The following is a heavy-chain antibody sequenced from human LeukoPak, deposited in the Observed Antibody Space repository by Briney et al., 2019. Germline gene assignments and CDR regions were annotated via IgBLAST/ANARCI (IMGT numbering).Heavy chain of an antibody. CDR2: INHSGST. J-gene: IGHJ5*02. D-gene: IGHD6-13*01. CDR3: ARSIAAAGNRYNWFDP. Sequence: SETLSLTCTVSGYSISSGHYWGWIRQPPGKGLEWIGEINHSGSTNYNPSLKSRVTISVDTSKNQLSLKLSSVTAADTAVYYCARSIAAAGNRYNWFDPWGQGTLVTVSS. V-gene: IGHV4-38-2*02. CDR1: GYSISSGHY.